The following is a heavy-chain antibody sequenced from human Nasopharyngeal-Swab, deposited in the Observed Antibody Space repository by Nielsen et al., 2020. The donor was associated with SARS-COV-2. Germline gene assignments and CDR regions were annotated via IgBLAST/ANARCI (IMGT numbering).Heavy chain of an antibody. J-gene: IGHJ4*02. CDR2: ISGSGSSR. Sequence: GESLKISCAAYGFAFSAYTMTWVRQAPGKGLEWVSSISGSGSSRYYAASLKGRFTISRDNAQNSLFLQINSLTAEDTAFYFCVRGDRRDYWGLGTLVTVSS. CDR3: VRGDRRDY. CDR1: GFAFSAYT. V-gene: IGHV3-21*01.